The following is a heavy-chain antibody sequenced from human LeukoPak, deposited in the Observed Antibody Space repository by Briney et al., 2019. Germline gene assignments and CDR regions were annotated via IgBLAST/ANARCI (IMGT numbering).Heavy chain of an antibody. CDR1: GFTFSSYG. V-gene: IGHV3-30*03. CDR3: ASSGYDSPDY. D-gene: IGHD5-12*01. J-gene: IGHJ4*02. CDR2: ISYDGSNK. Sequence: GGSLRLSCAASGFTFSSYGMHWVRQAPGKGLEWVAVISYDGSNKYYADSVKGRFTISRDNSKNTLYLQMNSLRAEDTAVYYCASSGYDSPDYWGQGTLVTVSS.